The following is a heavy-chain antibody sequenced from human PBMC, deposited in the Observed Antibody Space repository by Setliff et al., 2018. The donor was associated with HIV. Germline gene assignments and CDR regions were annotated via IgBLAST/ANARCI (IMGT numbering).Heavy chain of an antibody. D-gene: IGHD3-9*01. J-gene: IGHJ4*02. CDR2: ISSSSSTI. CDR3: AIGLLTGEIDY. CDR1: GFTFSTYS. V-gene: IGHV3-48*04. Sequence: GGSLRLSCTASGFTFSTYSMNWVRRAPGKGLEWVSYISSSSSTIYYADSVKGRFTISRDSAKNSLYLQMNSLRAEDTAVYYCAIGLLTGEIDYWGQGTLVTVSS.